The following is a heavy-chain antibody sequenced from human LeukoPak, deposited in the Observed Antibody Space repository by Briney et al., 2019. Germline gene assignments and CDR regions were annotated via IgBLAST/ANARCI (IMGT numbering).Heavy chain of an antibody. J-gene: IGHJ4*02. CDR2: INPSGGTT. D-gene: IGHD3-10*01. Sequence: ASVKVSCKASGYTFTSYYMHWVRQAPGQGLEWMGIINPSGGTTRYAQKFQGRVTMTRDTSTSTIYMELSSLRSEDTAVYYCARDASMVRGAGKYYFDYWGQGTLVTVSS. CDR1: GYTFTSYY. V-gene: IGHV1-46*01. CDR3: ARDASMVRGAGKYYFDY.